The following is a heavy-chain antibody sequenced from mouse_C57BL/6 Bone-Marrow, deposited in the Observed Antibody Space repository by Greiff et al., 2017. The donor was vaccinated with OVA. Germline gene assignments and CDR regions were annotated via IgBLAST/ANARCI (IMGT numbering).Heavy chain of an antibody. CDR1: GFSLTSYG. CDR2: IWSGGST. CDR3: ARNPLSTMVTPWFAY. D-gene: IGHD2-2*01. V-gene: IGHV2-2*01. Sequence: QVQLKQSGPGLVQPSQSLSITCTVSGFSLTSYGVHWVRQSPGKGLEWLGVIWSGGSTDYNAAFISRLSISKDNSKSQVFFKMNSLQADDTAIYYCARNPLSTMVTPWFAYWGQGTLVTVSA. J-gene: IGHJ3*01.